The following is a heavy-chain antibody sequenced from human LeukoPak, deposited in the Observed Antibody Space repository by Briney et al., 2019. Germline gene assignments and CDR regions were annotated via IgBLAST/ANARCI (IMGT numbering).Heavy chain of an antibody. Sequence: GRSLRLSCAASGFTFSSYSMNWVRQAPGKGLEWVSSISSSSSYIYYADSVKGRFTISRDNAKNSLYLQMNSLRAEDTAVYYCARDIPYPSVYFDYWGQGTLVTVSS. CDR3: ARDIPYPSVYFDY. J-gene: IGHJ4*02. CDR2: ISSSSSYI. D-gene: IGHD2-2*02. CDR1: GFTFSSYS. V-gene: IGHV3-21*01.